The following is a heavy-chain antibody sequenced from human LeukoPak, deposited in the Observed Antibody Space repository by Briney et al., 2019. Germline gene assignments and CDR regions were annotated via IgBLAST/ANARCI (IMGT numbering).Heavy chain of an antibody. CDR2: ISSSSSTI. J-gene: IGHJ6*03. CDR3: ARGPSSSTSWYYYYMDV. Sequence: PGGSLRLSCAASGFTFSTYSMNWVRQASGKGLEWVSYISSSSSTIYYADSVKGRFTISRDNAKSSLYLQMNSLRAEDTAVYYCARGPSSSTSWYYYYMDVWGKGTTVAVSS. CDR1: GFTFSTYS. D-gene: IGHD2-2*01. V-gene: IGHV3-48*01.